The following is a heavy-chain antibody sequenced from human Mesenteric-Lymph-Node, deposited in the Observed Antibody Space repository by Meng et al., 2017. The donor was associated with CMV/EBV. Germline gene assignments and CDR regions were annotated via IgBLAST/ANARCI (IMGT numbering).Heavy chain of an antibody. CDR1: GFTFSSYA. J-gene: IGHJ4*02. CDR3: ARSPPGRGPFDH. V-gene: IGHV3-72*01. Sequence: ASGFTFSSYAMSWVRQAPGKGLEWVGRIRSKSSSYTTEYAASVKGRFTISRDESKNSLYLQMNSLKTEDTAVYYCARSPPGRGPFDHWGQGTLVTVSS. CDR2: IRSKSSSYTT.